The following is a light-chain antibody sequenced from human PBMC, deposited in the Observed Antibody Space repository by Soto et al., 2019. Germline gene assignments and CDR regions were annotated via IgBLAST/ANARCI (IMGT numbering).Light chain of an antibody. J-gene: IGKJ1*01. CDR3: QQYDSYPWT. CDR2: KAS. Sequence: DIQMSQSPATLSASVGDRVTITCRASHSVTTWLAWHQQKPGEAPRLLIYKASTLESGVPSRFSGSGSGTEFTLTVSSLQPEDAATYYCQQYDSYPWTSGQGTKVEIK. V-gene: IGKV1-5*03. CDR1: HSVTTW.